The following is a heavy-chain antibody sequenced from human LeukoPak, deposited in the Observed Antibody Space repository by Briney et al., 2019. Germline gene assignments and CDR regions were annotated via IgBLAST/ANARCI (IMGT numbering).Heavy chain of an antibody. V-gene: IGHV1-46*01. CDR3: ARRGSSWAEFDY. CDR1: GYTFTSYY. CDR2: INPSGGST. D-gene: IGHD6-13*01. J-gene: IGHJ4*02. Sequence: GASVKVSCKASGYTFTSYYMHWVRQAPGQGLEWMGIINPSGGSTSYAQKFQGRVTMTRDTSTSTVYMELSRLRSDDTAVYYCARRGSSWAEFDYWGQGTLVTVSS.